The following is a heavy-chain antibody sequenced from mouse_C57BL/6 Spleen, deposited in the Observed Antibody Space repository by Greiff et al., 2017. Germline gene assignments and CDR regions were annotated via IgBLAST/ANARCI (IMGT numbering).Heavy chain of an antibody. J-gene: IGHJ1*03. CDR2: IWTGGGT. V-gene: IGHV2-9-1*01. Sequence: VMLVESGPGLVAPSQSLSITCTVSGFSLTSYAISWVRQPPGKGLEWLGVIWTGGGTNYNSALKSRLSISKDNSKSQVFLKMNSLQTDDTARYYCARKGDWDGGVHWYFDVWGTGTTVTVSS. CDR1: GFSLTSYA. CDR3: ARKGDWDGGVHWYFDV. D-gene: IGHD4-1*01.